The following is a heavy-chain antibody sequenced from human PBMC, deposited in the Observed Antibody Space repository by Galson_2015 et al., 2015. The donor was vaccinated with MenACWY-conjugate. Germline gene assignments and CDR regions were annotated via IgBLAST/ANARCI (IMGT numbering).Heavy chain of an antibody. J-gene: IGHJ3*02. CDR2: IKQDGGEQ. CDR1: GFTFSHYW. V-gene: IGHV3-7*01. D-gene: IGHD6-13*01. CDR3: VRDVFWSSSSWYDPDAFDN. Sequence: SLTLSCAASGFTFSHYWMNWVRQAPGKGLAWVANIKQDGGEQYYVDSVKGGFTISRENAKNSLHLQMNSLRAEDTAVYYCVRDVFWSSSSWYDPDAFDNWGQGTMVTVSS.